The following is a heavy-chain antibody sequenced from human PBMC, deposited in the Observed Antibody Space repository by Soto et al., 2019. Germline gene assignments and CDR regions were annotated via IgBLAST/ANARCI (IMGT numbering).Heavy chain of an antibody. CDR1: GYTFISYY. Sequence: ASVKVSCKASGYTFISYYMHWVRQAPGQGLEWMGIINPSGGSTSYAQKFQGRVTMTRDTSTSTVYMELSSLRSEDTAVYYCARDNYDILTGYYSYYGMDVWGQGTTVTVSS. J-gene: IGHJ6*02. CDR2: INPSGGST. V-gene: IGHV1-46*01. CDR3: ARDNYDILTGYYSYYGMDV. D-gene: IGHD3-9*01.